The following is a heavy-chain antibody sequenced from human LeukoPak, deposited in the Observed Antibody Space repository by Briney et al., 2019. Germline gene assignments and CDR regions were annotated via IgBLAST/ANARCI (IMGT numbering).Heavy chain of an antibody. CDR1: GFTFSDYS. D-gene: IGHD5-12*01. Sequence: PGGSLRLSCAASGFTFSDYSMNWVRQAPGKRLEWVSYISSSSLYINYADSVKGRFTVSRDNAKNSLFLQMNSLRAEDTAVYYCVREAYEYHFDYCGEGTLVTVSS. V-gene: IGHV3-21*06. CDR3: VREAYEYHFDY. J-gene: IGHJ4*02. CDR2: ISSSSLYI.